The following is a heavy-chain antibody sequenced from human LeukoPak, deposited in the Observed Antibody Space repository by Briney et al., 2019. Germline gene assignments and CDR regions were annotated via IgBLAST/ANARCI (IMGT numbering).Heavy chain of an antibody. D-gene: IGHD6-13*01. CDR3: AIEDGSSWYFDY. CDR2: INSDGSST. Sequence: GGSLRLSCAASGFTFSSYWMHWVRQAPGKGLVWVSRINSDGSSTSYADSVKGRLTISRDNAKNTLYLQMNSLRAEDTAVYYCAIEDGSSWYFDYWGQGTLVTVSS. CDR1: GFTFSSYW. V-gene: IGHV3-74*01. J-gene: IGHJ4*02.